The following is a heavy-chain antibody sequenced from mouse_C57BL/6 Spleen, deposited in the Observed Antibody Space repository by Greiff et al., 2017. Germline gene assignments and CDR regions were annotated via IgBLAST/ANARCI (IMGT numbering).Heavy chain of an antibody. D-gene: IGHD2-3*01. V-gene: IGHV3-6*01. CDR1: GYSITSGYY. CDR2: ISYDGSN. Sequence: EVQLVESGPGLVKPSQSLSLTCSVTGYSITSGYYWNWIRQFPGNKLEWMGYISYDGSNNYNPSLKNRISITRDTSKNQFFLKLNSVTTEDTATYYCARDDGYPYFDYWGQGTTLTVSS. CDR3: ARDDGYPYFDY. J-gene: IGHJ2*01.